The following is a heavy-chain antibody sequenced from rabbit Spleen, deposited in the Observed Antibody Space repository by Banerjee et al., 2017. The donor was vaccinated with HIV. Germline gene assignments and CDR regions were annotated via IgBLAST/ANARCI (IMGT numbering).Heavy chain of an antibody. V-gene: IGHV1S40*01. J-gene: IGHJ4*01. CDR2: KWTDSATT. Sequence: QSLEESGGGLVKPGASLTLTCKASGFSFNSGYDMCWVRQAPGKGLEWIACKWTDSATTYYASWAKGRFTISKTSSTTVTLQMTSLTAADTATCFCARDLLGVIGWNFNLWGPGTLVTVS. CDR1: GFSFNSGYD. CDR3: ARDLLGVIGWNFNL. D-gene: IGHD1-1*01.